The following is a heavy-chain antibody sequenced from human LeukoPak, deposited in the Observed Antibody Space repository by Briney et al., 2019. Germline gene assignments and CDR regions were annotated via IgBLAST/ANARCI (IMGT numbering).Heavy chain of an antibody. CDR2: INHSGST. Sequence: SETLSLTCAVYGGSFSGYYWSWIRQPPGKGLEWIGEINHSGSTNYNPSLKSRVTISVDTSKNQFSLKLSSVTAADTAVYYYARGPAPTMVRGVIKDYWGQGTLVTVSS. D-gene: IGHD3-10*01. CDR3: ARGPAPTMVRGVIKDY. J-gene: IGHJ4*02. CDR1: GGSFSGYY. V-gene: IGHV4-34*01.